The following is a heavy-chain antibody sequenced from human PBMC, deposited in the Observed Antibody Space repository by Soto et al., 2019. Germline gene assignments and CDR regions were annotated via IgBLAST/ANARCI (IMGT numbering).Heavy chain of an antibody. CDR3: AKGGWLDD. CDR2: ISVSGDKT. CDR1: GFSFTAYI. Sequence: EVHLLESGGDLVQPGGSLRLSCAASGFSFTAYIMSWFRQAPGQGLEWVSAISVSGDKTYYADSVKGRFTISRDDAKNTLYLQLNSLRVHDTAIYYCAKGGWLDDCCQGTLVTVSS. J-gene: IGHJ4*02. D-gene: IGHD5-12*01. V-gene: IGHV3-23*01.